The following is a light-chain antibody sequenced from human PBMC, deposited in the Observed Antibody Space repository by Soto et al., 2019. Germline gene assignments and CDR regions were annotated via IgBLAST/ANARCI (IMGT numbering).Light chain of an antibody. J-gene: IGLJ2*01. V-gene: IGLV2-8*01. Sequence: QSVLTQPPSASGSPGQSVTISCTGTSSDVGGYNYVSWYQQHPGKAPKLMTYEVSKRPSGVPDRFSGSKSGNTASLTVSGLKAEDEADYYCSSYVGSNSVIFGGGTKLTVL. CDR2: EVS. CDR3: SSYVGSNSVI. CDR1: SSDVGGYNY.